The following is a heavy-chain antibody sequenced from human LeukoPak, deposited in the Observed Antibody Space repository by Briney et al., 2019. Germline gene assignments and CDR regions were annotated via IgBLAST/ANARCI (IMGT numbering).Heavy chain of an antibody. CDR1: GCTFTDSA. CDR3: AKGGSYAPLDY. D-gene: IGHD1-26*01. Sequence: PGGALRLSCAASGCTFTDSAMTWVRQAPGKGLEWVSAISTSGGDTIYTDSVKDRFTISRDNSKNTLYLQMNSLRAEDTAIYYCAKGGSYAPLDYWGQGTLVTVSS. V-gene: IGHV3-23*01. J-gene: IGHJ4*02. CDR2: ISTSGGDT.